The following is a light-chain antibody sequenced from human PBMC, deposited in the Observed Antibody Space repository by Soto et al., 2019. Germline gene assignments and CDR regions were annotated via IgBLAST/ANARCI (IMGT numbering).Light chain of an antibody. CDR1: SSNIGAGCE. CDR3: QSYDSSLSASYV. J-gene: IGLJ1*01. Sequence: QAVLTQPPSVSGAPGQRVTISCTGCSSNIGAGCEVHWYQHLPGKALKLLIYGNTNRPSGVPDRFSGSKSGTSASLAITGLQAEDEADYYCQSYDSSLSASYVFGGGTKLTVL. V-gene: IGLV1-40*01. CDR2: GNT.